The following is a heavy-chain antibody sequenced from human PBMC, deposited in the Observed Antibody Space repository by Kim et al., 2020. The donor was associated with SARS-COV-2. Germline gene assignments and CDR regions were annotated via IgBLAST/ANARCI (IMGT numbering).Heavy chain of an antibody. J-gene: IGHJ4*02. V-gene: IGHV3-23*05. D-gene: IGHD3-10*01. CDR1: GFNFNNYA. CDR2: ISSSGTYK. CDR3: VKYSGGRHGDVYMGDM. Sequence: GGSLRLSCAASGFNFNNYAMAWVRQAPGKGLQWVSGISSSGTYKFSLDSVKGRFTISRDNSKNTLYLQMNSLRAEDTALYYCVKYSGGRHGDVYMGDMWGEGPVVTVSS.